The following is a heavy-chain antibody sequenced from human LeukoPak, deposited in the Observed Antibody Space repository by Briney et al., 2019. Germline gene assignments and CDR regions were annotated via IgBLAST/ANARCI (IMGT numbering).Heavy chain of an antibody. D-gene: IGHD3-22*01. Sequence: PSETLSLTCTVSGGSISISTYYWGRIRQPPGKGLEWIGNIYYSGSTYYNPSLKSRVTISVDTSKNQFSLRLSSVTAADTAVYYCARLGTGYDSSGYSIGWFDPWGQGTLVTVSS. CDR1: GGSISISTYY. CDR3: ARLGTGYDSSGYSIGWFDP. V-gene: IGHV4-39*01. CDR2: IYYSGST. J-gene: IGHJ5*02.